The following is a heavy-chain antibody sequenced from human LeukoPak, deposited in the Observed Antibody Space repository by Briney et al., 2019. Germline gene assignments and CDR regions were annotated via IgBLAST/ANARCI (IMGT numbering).Heavy chain of an antibody. V-gene: IGHV3-23*01. D-gene: IGHD2/OR15-2a*01. CDR2: ISDSGGST. CDR1: GFTFSVYA. J-gene: IGHJ4*02. CDR3: AKSHSLEYRGYFDY. Sequence: GGSLRLSCATSGFTFSVYAMSWVRQAPGEGLEGVSTISDSGGSTYYADSVKGRFTISRGNSKNTLHLLMNELSAEDPAVYYCAKSHSLEYRGYFDYRGQGTLVTVSS.